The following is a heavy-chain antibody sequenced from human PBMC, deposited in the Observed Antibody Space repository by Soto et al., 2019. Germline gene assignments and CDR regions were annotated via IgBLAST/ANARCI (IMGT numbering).Heavy chain of an antibody. J-gene: IGHJ6*02. D-gene: IGHD6-13*01. CDR2: INPNSGGT. CDR3: ARDVGTAAGPLVYYGMDV. CDR1: GYTFTGYY. V-gene: IGHV1-2*04. Sequence: GASVKVSCKASGYTFTGYYMHWVRQAPGQGLEWMGWINPNSGGTNYAQKFQGWVTMTRDTSISTAYMELSRLRSDDTAVYYCARDVGTAAGPLVYYGMDVWGQGTTVTVSS.